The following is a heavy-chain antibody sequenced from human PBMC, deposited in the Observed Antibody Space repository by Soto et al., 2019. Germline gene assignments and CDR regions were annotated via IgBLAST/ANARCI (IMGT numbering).Heavy chain of an antibody. CDR2: ISSSSSYI. D-gene: IGHD2-21*02. V-gene: IGHV3-21*01. Sequence: EVQLVESGGGLVKPGGSLRLSCAASGFTFSSYSMNWVRQAPGKGLEWVSSISSSSSYIYYAESVKGRFTISRDNAKNSLYLQMNSLRAEDTAVYYCARGTIVVVTAMDFDYWGQGTLVTVSS. J-gene: IGHJ4*02. CDR3: ARGTIVVVTAMDFDY. CDR1: GFTFSSYS.